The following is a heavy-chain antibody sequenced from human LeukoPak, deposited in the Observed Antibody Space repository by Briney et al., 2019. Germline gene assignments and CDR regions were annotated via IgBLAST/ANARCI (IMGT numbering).Heavy chain of an antibody. Sequence: SETLSLTCTVSGGSISSSSYYWGWIRQSPGKGLEWIGSIFYSGSTHYNPSLKSRLTTSVDTSKNQFSLKLRSVTAADTAIYFCARLNDFWSNYYDYWGQGTLVSVTS. D-gene: IGHD3-3*01. J-gene: IGHJ4*02. CDR2: IFYSGST. CDR1: GGSISSSSYY. CDR3: ARLNDFWSNYYDY. V-gene: IGHV4-39*07.